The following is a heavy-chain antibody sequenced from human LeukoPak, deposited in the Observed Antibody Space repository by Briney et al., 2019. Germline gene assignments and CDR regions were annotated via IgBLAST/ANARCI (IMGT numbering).Heavy chain of an antibody. D-gene: IGHD1-26*01. Sequence: SETLALLCTVSGGSIATSDFECAWIRQPPGQGVEYIATTTSSDKAYYYPTLTTRATTSVANFKNQCFLAVTSVTAEDTGLLYCARFKGGTDSDYWGRGILVIVS. CDR3: ARFKGGTDSDY. CDR1: GGSIATSDFE. V-gene: IGHV4-39*01. J-gene: IGHJ4*02. CDR2: TTSSDKA.